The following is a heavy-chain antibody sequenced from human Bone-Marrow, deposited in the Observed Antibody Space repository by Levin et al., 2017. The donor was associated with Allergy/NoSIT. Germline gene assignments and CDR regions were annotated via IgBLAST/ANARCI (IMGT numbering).Heavy chain of an antibody. Sequence: PGESLKISCKASGYTFTSYDINWVRQATGQGLEWMGWMSPNSGNTGYAQKFQGRVTMTRSTSMRIAYMELSGLRSEDTAVYYCARNPPNSGSFEIWGQGTMVTVSS. V-gene: IGHV1-8*01. CDR3: ARNPPNSGSFEI. D-gene: IGHD1-26*01. CDR1: GYTFTSYD. J-gene: IGHJ3*02. CDR2: MSPNSGNT.